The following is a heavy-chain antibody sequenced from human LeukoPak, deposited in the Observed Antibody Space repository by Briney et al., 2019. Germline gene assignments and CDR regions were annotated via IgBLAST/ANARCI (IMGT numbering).Heavy chain of an antibody. Sequence: GGSLRLSCAASGFTFSSYAMSWVRQAPGKGLEWVSAISGSGGSTYYADSVRGRFTISRDNSKNTLYLQMNSLSAEDTAVYYCAKSRGSGSYYPVGYFQHWGQGTLVTVSS. D-gene: IGHD3-10*01. CDR3: AKSRGSGSYYPVGYFQH. J-gene: IGHJ1*01. CDR2: ISGSGGST. CDR1: GFTFSSYA. V-gene: IGHV3-23*01.